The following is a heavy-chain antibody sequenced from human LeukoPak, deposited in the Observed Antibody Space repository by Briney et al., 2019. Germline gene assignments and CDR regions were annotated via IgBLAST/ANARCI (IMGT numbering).Heavy chain of an antibody. CDR3: AKINSSGWQKSFDY. V-gene: IGHV4-38-2*01. Sequence: SETLSLTCAVSGYSISSGYYWGWIRQPPGKGLEWIGSIYHSGSTYYNPSLKSRVTISVDTSKNQFSLKLSSVTAADTAVYYCAKINSSGWQKSFDYWGLGTLVTVSS. D-gene: IGHD6-19*01. CDR1: GYSISSGYY. CDR2: IYHSGST. J-gene: IGHJ4*02.